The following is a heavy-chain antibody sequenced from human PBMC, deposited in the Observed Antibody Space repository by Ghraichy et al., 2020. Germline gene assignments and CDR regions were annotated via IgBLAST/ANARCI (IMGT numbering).Heavy chain of an antibody. CDR1: GLTFSSSW. CDR2: INPDGGDT. D-gene: IGHD1-1*01. CDR3: ATHADWKFDS. Sequence: GGSLRLSCAASGLTFSSSWMTWVRQTPGKGLEWVANINPDGGDTYYVDSLRCRFTISRDNAKNSLYLQMNSLRVDDTAVYFCATHADWKFDSWGQGTLVTVSS. V-gene: IGHV3-7*01. J-gene: IGHJ4*02.